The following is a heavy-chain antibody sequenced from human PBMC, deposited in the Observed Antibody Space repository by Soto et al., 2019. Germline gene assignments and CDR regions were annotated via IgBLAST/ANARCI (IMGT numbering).Heavy chain of an antibody. Sequence: QVQLQESGPGLVRPSGTLSLTCAVSGDSINSNYCWTWVRQPPGKGLEWSAAIYYSGGTSYNPSLKSRVTISMDKSKNQFSLNLTSVTAADTAMYYCARDTGWGLGYWGQGTLVTVSS. J-gene: IGHJ4*02. CDR1: GDSINSNYC. CDR3: ARDTGWGLGY. CDR2: IYYSGGT. D-gene: IGHD6-19*01. V-gene: IGHV4-4*02.